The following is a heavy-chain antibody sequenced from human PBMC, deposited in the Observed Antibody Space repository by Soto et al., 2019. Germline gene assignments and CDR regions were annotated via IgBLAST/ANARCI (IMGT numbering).Heavy chain of an antibody. CDR2: IHYSGTT. V-gene: IGHV4-59*01. Sequence: SETRSLTCACSVTSIISYYWSWIRQPPGKGLEWIANIHYSGTTNYNPSLASRVTLSVDTSKNQFSLKMTSVTAADRAMYFCARYNSYAIDYWGRGTLVTVSS. CDR3: ARYNSYAIDY. J-gene: IGHJ4*02. D-gene: IGHD2-8*01. CDR1: VTSIISYY.